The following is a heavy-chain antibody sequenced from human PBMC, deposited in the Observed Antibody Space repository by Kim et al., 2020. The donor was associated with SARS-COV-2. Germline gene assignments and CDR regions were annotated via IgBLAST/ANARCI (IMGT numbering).Heavy chain of an antibody. D-gene: IGHD4-17*01. CDR3: ARDTERPTTYWYFDL. CDR2: IWYDGSNK. J-gene: IGHJ2*01. CDR1: GFTFSSYG. V-gene: IGHV3-33*01. Sequence: GGSLRLSCAASGFTFSSYGMHWVRQAPGKGLEWVAVIWYDGSNKYYADSVKGRFTISRDNSKNTLYLQMNSLRAEDTAVYYCARDTERPTTYWYFDLWGRGTLVTVSS.